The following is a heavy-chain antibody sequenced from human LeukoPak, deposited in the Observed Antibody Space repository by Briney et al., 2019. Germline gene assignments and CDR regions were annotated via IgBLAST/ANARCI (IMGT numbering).Heavy chain of an antibody. CDR3: AKDYYGSGRPHYYGMDV. V-gene: IGHV3-9*01. Sequence: GRSLRLSCAASGFTFDDSAMHWVRQAPGKGLEWVSGISWNSGNIGYADSVKGRFTISRDNAKNSLYLQMDSLRAEDTALYYCAKDYYGSGRPHYYGMDVWGQGTTVTVSS. CDR1: GFTFDDSA. D-gene: IGHD3-10*01. CDR2: ISWNSGNI. J-gene: IGHJ6*02.